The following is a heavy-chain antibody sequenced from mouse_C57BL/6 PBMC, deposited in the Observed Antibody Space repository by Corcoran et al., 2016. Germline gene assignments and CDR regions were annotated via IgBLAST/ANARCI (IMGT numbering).Heavy chain of an antibody. J-gene: IGHJ4*01. Sequence: EVQLQQSGPELVKPGASVKISCKASGYTFTDYYMNWVKQSHGKSLEWIGDINPNNGGTSYNQKFKGKATLTVDKSSSTAYMELRSLTSEDSAVYYCARPTGTGYAMDYLGQGTSVTVSS. CDR3: ARPTGTGYAMDY. CDR1: GYTFTDYY. CDR2: INPNNGGT. D-gene: IGHD4-1*01. V-gene: IGHV1-26*01.